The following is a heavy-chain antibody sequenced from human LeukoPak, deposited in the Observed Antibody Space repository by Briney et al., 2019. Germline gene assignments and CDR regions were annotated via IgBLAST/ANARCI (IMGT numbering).Heavy chain of an antibody. D-gene: IGHD6-25*01. CDR2: ISGSGSST. Sequence: GSLRLSCAASGFTFSSYAMSWVRQAPGKGLEWVSSISGSGSSTYYADSVKGRFTISRDNGKNSLYLQMNSLRAEDTAVYYCARVIAADHYFDYWGQGTLVTVSS. J-gene: IGHJ4*02. V-gene: IGHV3-23*01. CDR1: GFTFSSYA. CDR3: ARVIAADHYFDY.